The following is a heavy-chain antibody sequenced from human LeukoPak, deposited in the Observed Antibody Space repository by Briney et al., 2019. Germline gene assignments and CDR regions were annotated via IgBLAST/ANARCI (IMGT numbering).Heavy chain of an antibody. V-gene: IGHV3-11*01. Sequence: GGSLRLSCAASGFTFSDYYMSWIRQAPGKGLEGSSYISSSGDTIFYADSVKGRFTISRDNSKNTLYLQMNSLRTEDTAVYYCAKDTIRGSYSSWGQGTLVTVSS. CDR2: ISSSGDTI. D-gene: IGHD1-26*01. CDR3: AKDTIRGSYSS. CDR1: GFTFSDYY. J-gene: IGHJ4*02.